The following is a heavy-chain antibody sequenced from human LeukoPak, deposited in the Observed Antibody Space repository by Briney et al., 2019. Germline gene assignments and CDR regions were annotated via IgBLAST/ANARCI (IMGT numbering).Heavy chain of an antibody. D-gene: IGHD4-11*01. CDR2: IYYSGST. CDR3: ARLRLHTPNWYFDL. Sequence: PSETLSLTCTVSGGSISSYYWGWIRQPPGKGLEWIGYIYYSGSTNYNPSLKSRVTISVDTSKNQFSLKLSSVTAADTAVYYCARLRLHTPNWYFDLWGRGTLVTVSS. CDR1: GGSISSYY. J-gene: IGHJ2*01. V-gene: IGHV4-59*01.